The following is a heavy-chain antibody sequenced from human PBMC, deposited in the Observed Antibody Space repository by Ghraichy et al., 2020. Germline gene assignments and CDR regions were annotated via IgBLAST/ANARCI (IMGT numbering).Heavy chain of an antibody. CDR3: AKATAVADTISY. D-gene: IGHD6-19*01. Sequence: GESLNISCAASGFSFSNYDMHWVRQAPGKGLEWVAFIKYDGTNKYYAGSVKGRFTISRDNSKNTLYLQINSLTSEDAAVYYCAKATAVADTISYWGQGTLVTVSS. J-gene: IGHJ4*02. CDR2: IKYDGTNK. V-gene: IGHV3-30*02. CDR1: GFSFSNYD.